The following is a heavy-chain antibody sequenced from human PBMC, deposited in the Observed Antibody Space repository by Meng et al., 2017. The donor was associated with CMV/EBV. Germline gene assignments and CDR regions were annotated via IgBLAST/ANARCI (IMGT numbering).Heavy chain of an antibody. J-gene: IGHJ2*01. Sequence: SLTCTVSGGSISSYYWSWIRQPPGKGLEWIGYIYYSGSTNYNPSLKSRVTISVDTSKNQFSLKLSSVTAADTAVYYCARWRGYWYFDLWGRGTLVTVSS. CDR3: ARWRGYWYFDL. CDR1: GGSISSYY. D-gene: IGHD3-3*01. V-gene: IGHV4-59*01. CDR2: IYYSGST.